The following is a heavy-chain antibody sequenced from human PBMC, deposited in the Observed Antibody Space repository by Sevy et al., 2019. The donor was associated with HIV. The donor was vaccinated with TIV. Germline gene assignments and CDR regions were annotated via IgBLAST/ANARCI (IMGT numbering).Heavy chain of an antibody. CDR1: EFTFSNYY. Sequence: GGSLRLSCAASEFTFSNYYMTWIRQAPGKGLEWISYISGRSSYTNYADSVRGRFTISRDKSKNTLYLQMNSLRVEDTAVYYCAKDMILVVGEALDIWGQGTMVTVSS. D-gene: IGHD3-22*01. V-gene: IGHV3-11*05. CDR3: AKDMILVVGEALDI. CDR2: ISGRSSYT. J-gene: IGHJ3*02.